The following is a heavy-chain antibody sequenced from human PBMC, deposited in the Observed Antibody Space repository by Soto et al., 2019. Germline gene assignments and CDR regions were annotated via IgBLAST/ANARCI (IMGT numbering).Heavy chain of an antibody. J-gene: IGHJ6*02. CDR1: GFTFSSYG. Sequence: QVQLVESGGGVVQPGRSLRLSCAASGFTFSSYGMHWVRQAPGKGLEWVAVIWYDGSNKYYADSVKGRFTISRDNSKKTLYLQMNSLRAEDTAVYYCARGLELSYYYYYYGMDVWGQGTTVTVSS. V-gene: IGHV3-33*01. CDR2: IWYDGSNK. D-gene: IGHD1-7*01. CDR3: ARGLELSYYYYYYGMDV.